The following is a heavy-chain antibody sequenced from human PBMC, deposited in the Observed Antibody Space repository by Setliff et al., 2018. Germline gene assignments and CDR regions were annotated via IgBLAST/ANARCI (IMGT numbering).Heavy chain of an antibody. CDR1: GYTFTSYG. Sequence: SVKVSCKASGYTFTSYGFSWVRQAPGQGLEWMGWIIPIFGTANYAQKFQGRVTITTDESTSTAYMELSSLRSEDTAVYYCASDYDSSGYLVYWGQGTLVTVSS. V-gene: IGHV1-69*05. J-gene: IGHJ4*02. CDR3: ASDYDSSGYLVY. D-gene: IGHD3-22*01. CDR2: IIPIFGTA.